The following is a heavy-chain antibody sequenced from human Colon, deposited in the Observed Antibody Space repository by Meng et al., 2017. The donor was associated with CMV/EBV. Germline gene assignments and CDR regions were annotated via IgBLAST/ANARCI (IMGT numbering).Heavy chain of an antibody. J-gene: IGHJ6*02. Sequence: GGSLRLSCAASGFTVSSNYMSWVRQAPGKGLEWVSVIYSGGSTYYADSVKGRFTISRDNSKNTLYLQMNSLRAEDTAVYYCERGGGRRYCSSTSCYSFRQYYYYGMDVWGQGTTVTVSS. CDR1: GFTVSSNY. V-gene: IGHV3-53*01. CDR3: ERGGGRRYCSSTSCYSFRQYYYYGMDV. CDR2: IYSGGST. D-gene: IGHD2-2*02.